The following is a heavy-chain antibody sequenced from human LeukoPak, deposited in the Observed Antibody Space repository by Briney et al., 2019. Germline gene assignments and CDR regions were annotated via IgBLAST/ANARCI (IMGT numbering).Heavy chain of an antibody. J-gene: IGHJ4*02. CDR2: ISYXGXXK. Sequence: GGSLRXXCAASGFTXXXXXXXWVRXXPXXXXXXXAVISYXGXXKYXXXXXXXXXXXSRDNSKNTLYLQMNSLRAEDTAVYYCAKDIYDSSGYYDYWGQGTLVTVSS. CDR1: GFTXXXXX. D-gene: IGHD3-22*01. CDR3: AKDIYDSSGYYDY. V-gene: IGHV3-30*18.